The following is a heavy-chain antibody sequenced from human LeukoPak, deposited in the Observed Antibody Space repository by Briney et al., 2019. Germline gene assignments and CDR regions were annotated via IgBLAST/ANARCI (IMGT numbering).Heavy chain of an antibody. J-gene: IGHJ4*02. Sequence: PGGSLRLSCAASGFTFNKYGMHWVRQAPGKGLEWVAFIRYDGSNKYYADSVKGRFTISRDNSKNTLSLQMNSLRAEDTAVYYCARDRGSHPTWELSGFDYWGQGTLVTVSS. CDR2: IRYDGSNK. CDR3: ARDRGSHPTWELSGFDY. CDR1: GFTFNKYG. D-gene: IGHD1-26*01. V-gene: IGHV3-30*02.